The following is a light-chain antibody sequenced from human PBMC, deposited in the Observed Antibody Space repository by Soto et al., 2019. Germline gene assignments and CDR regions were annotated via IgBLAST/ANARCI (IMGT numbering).Light chain of an antibody. Sequence: EIVMTQSPATLSVSPGERVTLSCRASQSVSTTLAWYQQKPGQAPRLLIYEASTRAAGIPARFSGSGSGTEVTLTISSLQSEDSALYYCQQYNNLPSAFGGGTKVEIK. V-gene: IGKV3-15*01. CDR3: QQYNNLPSA. J-gene: IGKJ4*01. CDR1: QSVSTT. CDR2: EAS.